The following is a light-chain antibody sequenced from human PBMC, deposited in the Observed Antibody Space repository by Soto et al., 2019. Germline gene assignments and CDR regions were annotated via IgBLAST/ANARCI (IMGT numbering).Light chain of an antibody. V-gene: IGLV2-23*02. J-gene: IGLJ3*02. Sequence: QSALTQPASVSGSPGQSISISCTGTTSTVATYDLVSWYQQHPGKAPRLLIYEATKRHSGTSNRFSGSKSGNTASLTISGLQSEDEADYYCCSFAVSAAVYVMFGGGTKLTVL. CDR1: TSTVATYDL. CDR3: CSFAVSAAVYVM. CDR2: EAT.